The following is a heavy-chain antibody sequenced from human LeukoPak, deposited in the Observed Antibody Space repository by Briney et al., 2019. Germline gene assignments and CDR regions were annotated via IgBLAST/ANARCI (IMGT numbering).Heavy chain of an antibody. CDR3: ARDPTGSIDY. V-gene: IGHV3-11*06. CDR1: GFTFSDYH. J-gene: IGHJ4*02. Sequence: GGSLRLSCAASGFTFSDYHMSWIRQAPGKGLEWISYIRSSGSDTNYADSVRGRFTISRDNAKNSLYLQMNSLRAEDTAVYYCARDPTGSIDYWGQGVLVTVSS. CDR2: IRSSGSDT. D-gene: IGHD3-9*01.